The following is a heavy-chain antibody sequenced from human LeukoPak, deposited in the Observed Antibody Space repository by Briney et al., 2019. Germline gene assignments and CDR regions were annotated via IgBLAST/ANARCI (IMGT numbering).Heavy chain of an antibody. D-gene: IGHD2-15*01. J-gene: IGHJ1*01. CDR1: GYTFTSYG. V-gene: IGHV1-18*01. CDR3: ARDAVVAATRDEYFQH. Sequence: ASVKVSCKASGYTFTSYGISWVRQAPGQGLEWMGWISAYNGNTNYAQKLQGRVTITTDTSTSTAYMELRSLRSDDTAVYYCARDAVVAATRDEYFQHWGQGTLVTVYS. CDR2: ISAYNGNT.